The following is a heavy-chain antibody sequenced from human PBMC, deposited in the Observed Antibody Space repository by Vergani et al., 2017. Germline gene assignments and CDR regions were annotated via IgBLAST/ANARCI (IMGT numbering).Heavy chain of an antibody. D-gene: IGHD6-13*01. CDR3: AKDRGRQQLVRFDY. CDR1: GFTFSSYS. V-gene: IGHV3-30*18. J-gene: IGHJ4*02. Sequence: VQLVESGGGLVKPGGSLRLSCAASGFTFSSYSMNWVRQAPGKGLEWVAVISYDGSNKYYADSVKGRFTISRDNSKNTLYLQMNSLRAEDTAVYYCAKDRGRQQLVRFDYWGQGTLVTVSS. CDR2: ISYDGSNK.